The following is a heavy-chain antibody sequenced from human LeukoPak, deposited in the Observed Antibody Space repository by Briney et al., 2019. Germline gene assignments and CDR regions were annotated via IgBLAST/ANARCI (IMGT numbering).Heavy chain of an antibody. CDR1: GFTFSSYP. V-gene: IGHV3-23*01. CDR3: AKEAYYDGTGYFDF. J-gene: IGHJ4*02. CDR2: ISGSGDST. Sequence: PGGSLRLSCAASGFTFSSYPMSWVRQAPGKGLEWVSGISGSGDSTYYADSVKGRFTISRDNFKNTLYLQMNSLRAEDTAVYYCAKEAYYDGTGYFDFWGQGTLVTVSS. D-gene: IGHD3-22*01.